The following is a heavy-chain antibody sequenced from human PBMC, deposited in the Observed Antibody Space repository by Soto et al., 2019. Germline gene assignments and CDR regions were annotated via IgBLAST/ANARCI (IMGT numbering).Heavy chain of an antibody. V-gene: IGHV4-31*03. D-gene: IGHD3-22*01. J-gene: IGHJ6*02. CDR2: IYYSGST. Sequence: PSETLSLSCTVSGCSISSGGYSWSWIRQHPGKGREWIGYIYYSGSTYYNPSLKSRVTISVDTSKNQFSLKLSSVTAADTAVYYCARDPQSDYYDSSGYRETLYGMDVWGQGTTVTVSS. CDR3: ARDPQSDYYDSSGYRETLYGMDV. CDR1: GCSISSGGYS.